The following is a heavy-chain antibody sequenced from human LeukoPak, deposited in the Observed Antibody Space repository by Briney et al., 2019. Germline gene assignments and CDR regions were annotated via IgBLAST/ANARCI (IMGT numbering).Heavy chain of an antibody. CDR3: AKDRCSNGVGCYYYYMDV. J-gene: IGHJ6*03. CDR2: IQYDGSNE. Sequence: GGSLRLSCAASRFTFSSCGMHWVRQAPGKGPEWVAYIQYDGSNEQYADSVKGRFSISRDSSKNILYLQMNSLRAEDTAVYYCAKDRCSNGVGCYYYYMDVWGKGTTVTISS. V-gene: IGHV3-30*02. CDR1: RFTFSSCG. D-gene: IGHD2-8*01.